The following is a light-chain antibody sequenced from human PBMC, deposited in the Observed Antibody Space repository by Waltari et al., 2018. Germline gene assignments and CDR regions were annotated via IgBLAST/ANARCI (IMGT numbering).Light chain of an antibody. V-gene: IGLV2-14*01. CDR1: TSDVGGYNS. CDR2: EVT. Sequence: QSALTQPASVSGSPGRSITIPCPGTTSDVGGYNSVSWYQQHPNKGPKVIIFEVTNRPSGVSNRFSGSKSGNTATLTISGLQTEDEADYFCASYTSSSTWVFGGGTKVTVL. CDR3: ASYTSSSTWV. J-gene: IGLJ3*02.